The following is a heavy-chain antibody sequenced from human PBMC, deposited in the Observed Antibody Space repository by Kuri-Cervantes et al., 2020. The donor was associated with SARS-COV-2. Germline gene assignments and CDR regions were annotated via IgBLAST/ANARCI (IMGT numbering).Heavy chain of an antibody. D-gene: IGHD2-2*01. Sequence: CVTSGFNYSYYGMHWVRQAPGKGLEWVTFISYDGGNKYYADSVKGRFTISRDNSKNTLYLQMNSLRAEDTAVYYCAKDLGVPAAIEMFYSYYGMDVWGQGPTVTVSS. CDR1: GFNYSYYG. J-gene: IGHJ6*02. CDR2: ISYDGGNK. V-gene: IGHV3-30*18. CDR3: AKDLGVPAAIEMFYSYYGMDV.